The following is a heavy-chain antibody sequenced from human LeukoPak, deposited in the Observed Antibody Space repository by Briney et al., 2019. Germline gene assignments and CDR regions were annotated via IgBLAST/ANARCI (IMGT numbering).Heavy chain of an antibody. V-gene: IGHV3-48*04. CDR3: ARGDEVVAADYYYYMDV. J-gene: IGHJ6*03. D-gene: IGHD2-15*01. Sequence: PGGPLRLSCAASGFSGFTFSHYGMHWVRQAPGKGLEWVSYISDSSSTIYYGDSVKGRFTISRDNAKNSLYLQMNSLRAEDTAVYYCARGDEVVAADYYYYMDVWGKGTTVTISS. CDR2: ISDSSSTI. CDR1: GFSGFTFSHYG.